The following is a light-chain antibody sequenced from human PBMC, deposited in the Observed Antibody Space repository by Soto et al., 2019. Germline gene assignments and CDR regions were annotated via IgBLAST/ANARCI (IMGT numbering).Light chain of an antibody. CDR1: NIGSKS. J-gene: IGLJ3*02. V-gene: IGLV3-21*04. Sequence: SSELTQPPSVSVAPGKTARITCGGNNIGSKSVHWYQQKPGQAPVLVIYYDSDRPSGIPELFSGSNSGNTATLTISRVEAGDEADYYCKVWDSSSDHPKVFGGGTKLTVL. CDR3: KVWDSSSDHPKV. CDR2: YDS.